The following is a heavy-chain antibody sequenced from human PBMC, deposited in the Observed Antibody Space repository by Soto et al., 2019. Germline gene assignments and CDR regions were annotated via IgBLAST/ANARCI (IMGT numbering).Heavy chain of an antibody. CDR1: GDSVSTNSAT. V-gene: IGHV6-1*01. Sequence: PSQTLSLTCVISGDSVSTNSATWDWIRQSPSRGLEWLGRTYYRSKWDYDYAASVKGRITINPDTSNNQLSLQLDSVTPDDTAVYYCARLIGNSGLDSWGQGTLVTAPQ. CDR2: TYYRSKWDY. J-gene: IGHJ5*01. D-gene: IGHD2-8*01. CDR3: ARLIGNSGLDS.